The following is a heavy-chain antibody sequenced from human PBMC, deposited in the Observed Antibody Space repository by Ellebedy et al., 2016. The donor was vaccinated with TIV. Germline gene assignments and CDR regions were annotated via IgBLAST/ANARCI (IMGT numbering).Heavy chain of an antibody. Sequence: SETLSLTCTVSGGSISTYYWTWVRQAPGKGLEWIGSASYSGGSHYNPSLQRRVTISVDMSKNQFSLRLTSVIAADTAVYYCARLYCSAGSCYFESWGQGTLVTVSS. CDR1: GGSISTYY. CDR3: ARLYCSAGSCYFES. CDR2: ASYSGGS. V-gene: IGHV4-59*08. D-gene: IGHD2-15*01. J-gene: IGHJ4*02.